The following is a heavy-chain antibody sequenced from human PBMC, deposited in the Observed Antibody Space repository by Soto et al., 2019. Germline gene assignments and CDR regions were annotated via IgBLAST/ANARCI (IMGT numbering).Heavy chain of an antibody. CDR3: ARSKVYGSGSYSFDY. D-gene: IGHD3-10*01. Sequence: QVQLVQSGAEVKKPGASVKVSCKASGYTFTNYAMHWVRQAPGQRLEWMGWINAAIGNTKYSQKFQGSVTITRDTCANTAYMEMSSLRSEDTAVYYCARSKVYGSGSYSFDYWGQGTLVTVSP. V-gene: IGHV1-3*01. CDR1: GYTFTNYA. CDR2: INAAIGNT. J-gene: IGHJ4*02.